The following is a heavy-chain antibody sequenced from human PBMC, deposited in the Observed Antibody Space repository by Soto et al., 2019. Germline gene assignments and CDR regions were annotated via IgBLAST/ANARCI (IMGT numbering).Heavy chain of an antibody. D-gene: IGHD2-15*01. CDR1: GYTFTGYY. CDR2: INPNSGGT. Sequence: QVQLVQSGAEVKKPGASVKVSCKASGYTFTGYYMHWVRQAPGQGLEWMGWINPNSGGTNYAQKFQGWVTMTRDTSISTAYMELSRLRSDDTAVYYCASAGTSYGGNWVWFDYWGQGTLVTVSS. CDR3: ASAGTSYGGNWVWFDY. J-gene: IGHJ4*02. V-gene: IGHV1-2*04.